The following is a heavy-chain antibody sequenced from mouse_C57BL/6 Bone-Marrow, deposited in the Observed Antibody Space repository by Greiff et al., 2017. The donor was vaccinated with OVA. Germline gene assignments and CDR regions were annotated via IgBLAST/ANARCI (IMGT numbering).Heavy chain of an antibody. D-gene: IGHD2-4*01. CDR2: IHPNSGST. CDR1: GYTFTSYW. J-gene: IGHJ2*01. V-gene: IGHV1-64*01. CDR3: ASDYDGDFDY. Sequence: VKLQQPGAELVKPGASVKLSCKASGYTFTSYWMHWVKQRPGQGLEWIGMIHPNSGSTNYNEKFKSKATLTVDKSSSTAYMQLSSLTSEDSAVYYCASDYDGDFDYWGQGTTLTVSS.